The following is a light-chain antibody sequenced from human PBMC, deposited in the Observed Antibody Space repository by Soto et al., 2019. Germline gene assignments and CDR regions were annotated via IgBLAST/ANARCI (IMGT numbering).Light chain of an antibody. CDR2: KVS. CDR3: MQTTHWPRT. Sequence: DFVXTQSPXXLXXXXLHXXSISFIXSQILVYSDGNTYLNWFHQRPGQSPRRLIYKVSKRDSGVPDRFSGSGSGTDFTLKISRVEAEDVGVYYCMQTTHWPRTFGRGTKVDIK. V-gene: IGKV2-30*01. CDR1: QILVYSDGNTY. J-gene: IGKJ1*01.